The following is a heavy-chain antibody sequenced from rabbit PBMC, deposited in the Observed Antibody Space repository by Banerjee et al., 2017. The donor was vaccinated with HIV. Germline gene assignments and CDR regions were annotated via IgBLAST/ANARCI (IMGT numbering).Heavy chain of an antibody. CDR3: ARDVAGVIGWNFNL. Sequence: QEQLEESGGDLVKPEGSLTLTCTASGFSFSHQYVMCWVRQAPGKGLEWIACINSSSGNTVYATWAKGRFTISKTSATTVTLQMTSLTAADTATYFCARDVAGVIGWNFNLWGPGTLVTVS. CDR2: INSSSGNT. J-gene: IGHJ4*01. D-gene: IGHD4-1*01. V-gene: IGHV1S45*01. CDR1: GFSFSHQYV.